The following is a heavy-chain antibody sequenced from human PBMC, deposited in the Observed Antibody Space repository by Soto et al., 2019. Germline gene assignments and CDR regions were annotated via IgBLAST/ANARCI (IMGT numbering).Heavy chain of an antibody. J-gene: IGHJ4*02. CDR2: ISGSGGAT. D-gene: IGHD2-21*02. V-gene: IGHV3-23*01. CDR3: AKEGERLLSRFDY. CDR1: GFTFSSYA. Sequence: PGGSLRLSCAASGFTFSSYAMSWVRQGPAKGLEWVSAISGSGGATYYADSVKGRFTISRDNSKNTLYLQMNSLTAEDTAVYYCAKEGERLLSRFDYWGQGTLDTVSS.